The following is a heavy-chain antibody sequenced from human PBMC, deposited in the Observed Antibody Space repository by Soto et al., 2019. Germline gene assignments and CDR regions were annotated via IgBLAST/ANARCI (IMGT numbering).Heavy chain of an antibody. J-gene: IGHJ4*01. V-gene: IGHV1-46*01. CDR3: ARDAQAGGGYSVYDTY. D-gene: IGHD5-12*01. Sequence: ASVKVSCKAVGYTFTNFYIHWVRQAPGQGLEWMGLMKPSDGSTTYAQKFQGRVTMTRDTSTSTVYMDLSSLRSEDTAVYYCARDAQAGGGYSVYDTYWGQGTRVTVSS. CDR2: MKPSDGST. CDR1: GYTFTNFY.